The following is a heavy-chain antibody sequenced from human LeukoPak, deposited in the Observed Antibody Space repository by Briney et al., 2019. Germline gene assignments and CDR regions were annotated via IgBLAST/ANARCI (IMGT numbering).Heavy chain of an antibody. CDR2: IYYSGST. J-gene: IGHJ5*01. Sequence: PSETLSLTCTVSGGSISSGGYYWSWIRQHPGKGLEWIGYIYYSGSTYYNPSLKSRVTISVDTSKNQFSLKLSSVTAADTAVYYCASGGGHCTNGVCPPWFESWGQGMLVTVSS. V-gene: IGHV4-31*03. CDR3: ASGGGHCTNGVCPPWFES. D-gene: IGHD2-8*01. CDR1: GGSISSGGYY.